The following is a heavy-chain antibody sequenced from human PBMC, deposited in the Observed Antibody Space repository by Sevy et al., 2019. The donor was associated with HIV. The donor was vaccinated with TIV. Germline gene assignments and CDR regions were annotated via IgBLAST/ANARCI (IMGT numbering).Heavy chain of an antibody. CDR1: GYSFTSYW. D-gene: IGHD3-22*01. J-gene: IGHJ4*02. CDR3: ARRNYYDSSGLFDY. V-gene: IGHV5-51*01. CDR2: IYPSDSDT. Sequence: GESLKISCKGSGYSFTSYWIGWVRQTPGKGLEWMGIIYPSDSDTRYSPSFQGQVTIPADNSVSTAYLQWSSLKASDTAMYYCARRNYYDSSGLFDYWGQGTLVTVSS.